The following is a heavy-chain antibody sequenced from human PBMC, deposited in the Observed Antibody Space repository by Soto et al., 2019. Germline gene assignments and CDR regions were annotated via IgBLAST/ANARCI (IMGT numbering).Heavy chain of an antibody. Sequence: PSETLSLTCTVSGGSISSGGFYWSWIRQFPGKGLEWIGFIQYSGITDYNPSLKSRVTISVDTSKNQFSLKLSSVTAADTAVYYCARGRVRLTHWFDPWGQGTLVTVSS. CDR1: GGSISSGGFY. D-gene: IGHD5-12*01. J-gene: IGHJ5*02. CDR2: IQYSGIT. CDR3: ARGRVRLTHWFDP. V-gene: IGHV4-31*03.